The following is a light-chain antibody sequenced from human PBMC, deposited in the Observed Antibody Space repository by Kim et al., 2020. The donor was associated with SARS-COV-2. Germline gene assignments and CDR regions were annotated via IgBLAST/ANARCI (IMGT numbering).Light chain of an antibody. J-gene: IGKJ4*01. V-gene: IGKV1-5*03. CDR1: QSIGTL. CDR2: TTS. CDR3: QQYHTYPLT. Sequence: DIQMTQSPSTLSASVGDRVTITCRASQSIGTLLAWFHQKPGKAPNLLIYTTSSLESGVPSRFSGSGSGTEFTLTISSLQPDDFATYYCQQYHTYPLTFGGGTKGGYQT.